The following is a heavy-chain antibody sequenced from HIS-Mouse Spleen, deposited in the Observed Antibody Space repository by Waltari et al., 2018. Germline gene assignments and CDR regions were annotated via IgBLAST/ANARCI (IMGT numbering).Heavy chain of an antibody. V-gene: IGHV4-39*07. CDR3: AREIPSSSGWYDWYFVL. CDR2: IYYSGSP. CDR1: GGSISSSIYY. D-gene: IGHD6-13*01. J-gene: IGHJ2*01. Sequence: QLRLQESGPGLLKPAETLSLPCTVFGGSISSSIYYWGWNRQPPGRGLEWIGSIYYSGSPCYHRDFKARGTISVDTSMNQFSLRLRNVTTADTAVYYCAREIPSSSGWYDWYFVLWGRGTLVTVSS.